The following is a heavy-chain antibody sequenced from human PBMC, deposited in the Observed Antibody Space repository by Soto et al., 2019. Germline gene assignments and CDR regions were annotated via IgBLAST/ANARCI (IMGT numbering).Heavy chain of an antibody. Sequence: QVQLVQSGAEVKKPGSSVKVSCKASGGTFSNYTISWVRQAPGQGLEWMGRIIPILNIANYAQKFQGRVTITADKSTTTPYMGLSSRRSEDTAVYYCGRGWEMGTGTEGFYYYMDVWGKGPTVPVSS. D-gene: IGHD3-10*01. CDR3: GRGWEMGTGTEGFYYYMDV. CDR1: GGTFSNYT. CDR2: IIPILNIA. V-gene: IGHV1-69*02. J-gene: IGHJ6*03.